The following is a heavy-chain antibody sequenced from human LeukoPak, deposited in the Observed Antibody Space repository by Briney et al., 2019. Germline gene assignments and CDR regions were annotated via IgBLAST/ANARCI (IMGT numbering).Heavy chain of an antibody. D-gene: IGHD3-3*01. J-gene: IGHJ3*02. V-gene: IGHV3-66*01. CDR2: IYSGGST. CDR1: GFTFSSYS. CDR3: ARDLLEWLYLYIPSTDAFDI. Sequence: GGSLRLSCAASGFTFSSYSMNWVRQAPGKGLEWVSVIYSGGSTFYADSVKGRFTISRDNAKNSLYLQMNSLRAEDTAVYYCARDLLEWLYLYIPSTDAFDIWGQGTMVTVSS.